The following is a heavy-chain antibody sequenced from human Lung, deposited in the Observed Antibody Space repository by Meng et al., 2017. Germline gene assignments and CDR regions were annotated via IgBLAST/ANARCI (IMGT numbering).Heavy chain of an antibody. V-gene: IGHV4-30-4*01. CDR1: GGSISSSNYY. CDR2: IYNSGST. Sequence: QVHLQESGPGLVKPSQTLSLTCTVSGGSISSSNYYWSWIRQPPGKGLEWSGHIYNSGSTYYNPSPKSRITISVDTSKNQFSLKLSSVTAADTAAYYCARGQKGYFDLWGRGTLVTVSS. J-gene: IGHJ2*01. CDR3: ARGQKGYFDL.